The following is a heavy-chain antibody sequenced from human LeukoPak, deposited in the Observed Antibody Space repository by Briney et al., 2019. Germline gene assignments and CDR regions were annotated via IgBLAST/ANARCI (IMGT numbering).Heavy chain of an antibody. V-gene: IGHV3-23*01. CDR1: GFTFSSYA. CDR2: INSAGST. D-gene: IGHD4-17*01. J-gene: IGHJ4*02. CDR3: AKDQNTVATAPFDY. Sequence: PGGSLRLSCAASGFTFSSYAMSWVRQAPGKGLEWVSAINSAGSTYYGDSVRGRFTISRDNSKNVLHLQMNSRRAEDTALYYCAKDQNTVATAPFDYWGLGTLVTVSS.